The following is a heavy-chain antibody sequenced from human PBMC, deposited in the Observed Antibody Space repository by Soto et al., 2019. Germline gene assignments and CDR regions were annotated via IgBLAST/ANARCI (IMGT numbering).Heavy chain of an antibody. V-gene: IGHV1-69*01. J-gene: IGHJ4*02. CDR2: IIPIFGTA. D-gene: IGHD6-13*01. CDR3: ARGGIAAAGTTMDY. Sequence: QVQLVQSGAEVKKPGSSVKVSCKASGGSFSSYAISWVRQAPGQGLEWMGGIIPIFGTANYEQKFQGRVTITADESTSTAYMELSSLRSEDTAVYYCARGGIAAAGTTMDYWGQGTLVTVSS. CDR1: GGSFSSYA.